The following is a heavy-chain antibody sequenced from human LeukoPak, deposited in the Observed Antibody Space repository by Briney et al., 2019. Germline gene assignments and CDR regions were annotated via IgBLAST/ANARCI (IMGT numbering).Heavy chain of an antibody. CDR1: GFTFSAYS. V-gene: IGHV3-48*02. J-gene: IGHJ3*02. CDR3: ARSVIAVAGYDAFDI. D-gene: IGHD6-19*01. Sequence: GGSLRLSCAASGFTFSAYSMNWVRQAPGKGLDWVSYISSRSFTIYYADSVKGRFTISRDNAKNSLYLEMNSLRDEDTAVYYCARSVIAVAGYDAFDIWGQGTVVTVSS. CDR2: ISSRSFTI.